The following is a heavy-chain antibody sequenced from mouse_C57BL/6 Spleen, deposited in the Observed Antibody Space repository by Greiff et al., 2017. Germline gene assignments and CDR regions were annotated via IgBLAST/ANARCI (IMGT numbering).Heavy chain of an antibody. D-gene: IGHD3-3*01. CDR3: ARHPGTGFDY. V-gene: IGHV5-9*01. J-gene: IGHJ2*01. CDR1: GFTFSSYT. Sequence: EVKLMESGGGLVKPGGSLKLSCAASGFTFSSYTMSWVRQTPEKRLEWVATISGGGGNTYYPDSVKGRFTISRDNAKNTLYLQMSSLRSEDTALYYCARHPGTGFDYWGQGTTLTVSS. CDR2: ISGGGGNT.